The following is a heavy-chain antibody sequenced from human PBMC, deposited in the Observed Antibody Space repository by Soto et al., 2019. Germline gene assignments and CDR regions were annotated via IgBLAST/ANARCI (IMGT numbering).Heavy chain of an antibody. D-gene: IGHD6-13*01. V-gene: IGHV3-23*01. J-gene: IGHJ6*02. CDR1: GFTFSSYA. CDR3: ANDREQLAPYYYGMDV. Sequence: EVQLLESGGGLVQPGGSLRLSCAASGFTFSSYAMSWVRQAPGKGLEWVSAISGSGGSTYYADSVKGRFTISRDNSKNTLYLQMNRLRAEDTAVYYCANDREQLAPYYYGMDVWGQGTTVTVSS. CDR2: ISGSGGST.